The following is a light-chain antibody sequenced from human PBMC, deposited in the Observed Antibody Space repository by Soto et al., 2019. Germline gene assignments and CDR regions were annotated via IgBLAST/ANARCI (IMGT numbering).Light chain of an antibody. CDR3: QKYNSART. CDR2: AAS. J-gene: IGKJ1*01. Sequence: DIQMTQSPSTLSGSVGDRVTITCRASQTISSWLAWYQQKPGKVPKLLIYAASTLQSGVPSRFSGSGSGTDFTLTISSLQPEDVATYYCQKYNSARTFGQGTKVDIK. CDR1: QTISSW. V-gene: IGKV1-27*01.